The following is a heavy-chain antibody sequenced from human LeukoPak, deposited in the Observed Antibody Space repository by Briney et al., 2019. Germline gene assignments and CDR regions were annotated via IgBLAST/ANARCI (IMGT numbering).Heavy chain of an antibody. CDR1: GFTFSTHS. J-gene: IGHJ4*02. CDR2: ISYSSSFL. CDR3: AREVTAE. V-gene: IGHV3-21*01. Sequence: GGSLRLSCEASGFTFSTHSMNWVRQAQGKGLEWVSSISYSSSFLDYADSVQGRFTVSRDNAKNSLYLQMNSLRAEDTAVYYCAREVTAEWGQGTLVTVSS. D-gene: IGHD1-14*01.